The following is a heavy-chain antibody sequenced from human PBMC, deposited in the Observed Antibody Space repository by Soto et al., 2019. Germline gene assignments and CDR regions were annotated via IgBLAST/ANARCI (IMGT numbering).Heavy chain of an antibody. CDR2: ISGSGGST. CDR3: ASAYSSSRIDY. CDR1: GFTFSSYA. J-gene: IGHJ4*02. D-gene: IGHD6-13*01. Sequence: GGSLRLSCAASGFTFSSYAMSWVRQAPGKGLEWVSAISGSGGSTYYADSVKGRFTISRGNSKNTLYLQMNSLRAEDTAVYYCASAYSSSRIDYWGQGTLVTVSS. V-gene: IGHV3-23*01.